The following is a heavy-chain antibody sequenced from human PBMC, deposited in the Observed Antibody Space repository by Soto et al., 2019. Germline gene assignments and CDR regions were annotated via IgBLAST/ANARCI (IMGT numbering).Heavy chain of an antibody. Sequence: EVQLVESGGGLVQPGGSPRLSCAASGFTFNTYWMSWLRQAPGKGLEWVANIKHDGSEKYYVDSVKGRFTVSRDNAKNSLFLQMNSLRAEDTAVYYCARDNFWASDHWGQGTLVTVSS. J-gene: IGHJ4*02. CDR2: IKHDGSEK. D-gene: IGHD1-1*01. CDR1: GFTFNTYW. CDR3: ARDNFWASDH. V-gene: IGHV3-7*01.